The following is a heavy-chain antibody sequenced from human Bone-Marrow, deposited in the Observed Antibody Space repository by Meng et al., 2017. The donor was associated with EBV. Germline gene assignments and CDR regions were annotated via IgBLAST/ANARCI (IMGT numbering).Heavy chain of an antibody. V-gene: IGHV1-46*01. CDR3: ARVSIAVAGIGP. CDR1: GYTFTSYY. J-gene: IGHJ5*02. D-gene: IGHD6-19*01. CDR2: INPSGGST. Sequence: QVQLGQAGAEVKKPGASVTVSFKASGYTFTSYYMHWVRQAPGQGLEWMGIINPSGGSTSYAQKFQGRVTMTRDTSTSTVYMELSSLRSEDTAVYYCARVSIAVAGIGPWGQGTLVTVSS.